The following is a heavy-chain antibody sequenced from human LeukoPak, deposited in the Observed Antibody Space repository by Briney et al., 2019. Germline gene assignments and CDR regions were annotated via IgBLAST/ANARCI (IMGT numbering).Heavy chain of an antibody. CDR1: GYSINNYW. CDR2: IYPADSDI. V-gene: IGHV5-51*01. CDR3: ARQEYCSGGSCYTWSDP. J-gene: IGHJ5*02. D-gene: IGHD2-15*01. Sequence: GESLKISCKGSGYSINNYWIGWVRQMPGKGLEWMGIIYPADSDIRYSPSFQGQVTISADKSISTAYLQWSSLKASDTAMYYCARQEYCSGGSCYTWSDPWGQGTLVTVS.